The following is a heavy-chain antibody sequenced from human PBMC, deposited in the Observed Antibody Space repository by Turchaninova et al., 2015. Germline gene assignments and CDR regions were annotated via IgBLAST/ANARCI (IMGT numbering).Heavy chain of an antibody. CDR2: INSDGSDT. V-gene: IGHV3-74*01. Sequence: EVKLVESGGGLVQPGGSRGLCCGASGFTVSNYWMHWVRQAPGKGQVWVARINSDGSDTNYADSGKGRFTISIDNAKNTIHLQMNSLRAEDTAVYYCVRDPPSRPELFDCWGQGTLVTVSS. CDR3: VRDPPSRPELFDC. J-gene: IGHJ4*02. D-gene: IGHD1-14*01. CDR1: GFTVSNYW.